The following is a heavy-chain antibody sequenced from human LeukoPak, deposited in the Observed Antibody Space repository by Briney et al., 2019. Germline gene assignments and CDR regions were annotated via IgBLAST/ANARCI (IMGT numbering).Heavy chain of an antibody. CDR2: ISTSASTI. D-gene: IGHD2-2*01. CDR1: GVTFSGYY. J-gene: IGHJ6*03. CDR3: ASLSGACSITSCPYYYYYHYMDV. Sequence: WGSLRLSCAASGVTFSGYYMSWIRQAPGKGLEWVSCISTSASTIYYAQHLKARFTISRDNAKNSLYLQMNSLRAEDTAVYYCASLSGACSITSCPYYYYYHYMDVWGKGPTVTVPS. V-gene: IGHV3-11*04.